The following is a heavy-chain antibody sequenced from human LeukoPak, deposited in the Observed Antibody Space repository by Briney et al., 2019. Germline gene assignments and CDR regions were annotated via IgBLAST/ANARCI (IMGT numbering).Heavy chain of an antibody. CDR1: GXXXXSYX. CDR2: ISGSGGST. CDR3: AKDPV. V-gene: IGHV3-23*01. Sequence: GGSLRLSCAASGXXXXSYXXSWVRXAQGKGQEWVSAISGSGGSTNYADSVKGRFTISRDNSKNTLYLQMNSLRAEDTAVYYCAKDPVWGQGTMVTVSS. J-gene: IGHJ3*01.